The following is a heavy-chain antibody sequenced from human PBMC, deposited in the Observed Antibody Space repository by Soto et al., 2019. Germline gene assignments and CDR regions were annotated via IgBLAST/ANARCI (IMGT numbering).Heavy chain of an antibody. CDR3: AKRDLGF. J-gene: IGHJ4*02. CDR2: ISDSGVYT. V-gene: IGHV3-23*01. CDR1: RFTFGSYA. Sequence: GGSLRLSCAASRFTFGSYAMSWVRLAPGKGLEWVSSISDSGVYTTYADSVKGRFIISRNNSMNTLYVQMNSLRVEDTAIYYCAKRDLGFWGQGTLVTVSS.